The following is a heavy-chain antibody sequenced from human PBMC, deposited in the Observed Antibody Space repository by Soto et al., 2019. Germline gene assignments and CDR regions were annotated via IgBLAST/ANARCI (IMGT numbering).Heavy chain of an antibody. CDR2: IYYSGST. CDR3: ARLDYYDSSGIPNWFDP. D-gene: IGHD3-22*01. CDR1: GGSISSSSYY. V-gene: IGHV4-39*01. J-gene: IGHJ5*02. Sequence: PSETLSLTCTVSGGSISSSSYYWGWIRQPPGKGLEWIGSIYYSGSTYYNPSLKSRVTISVDTSKNQFSLKLSSVTAADTAVYYCARLDYYDSSGIPNWFDPWGQGTLVTAPQ.